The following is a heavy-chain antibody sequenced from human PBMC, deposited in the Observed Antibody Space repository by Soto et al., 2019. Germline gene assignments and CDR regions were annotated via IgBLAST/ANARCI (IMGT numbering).Heavy chain of an antibody. Sequence: QVQLVQSGAEVKKPGSSVKVSCKASGGTFSRYSITWVRQAPGHGLEWIGRIIPIFGIASYAQKFQGRVTITTAESTSTANMERGLLRSDDTAVYYCAREDRDRETGLVPAAIGGMDVWGQGTTVTVSS. CDR3: AREDRDRETGLVPAAIGGMDV. CDR2: IIPIFGIA. D-gene: IGHD2-2*01. V-gene: IGHV1-69*05. CDR1: GGTFSRYS. J-gene: IGHJ6*02.